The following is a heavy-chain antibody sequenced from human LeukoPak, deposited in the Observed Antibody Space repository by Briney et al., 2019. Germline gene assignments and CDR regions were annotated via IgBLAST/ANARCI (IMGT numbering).Heavy chain of an antibody. J-gene: IGHJ4*02. CDR1: GFIFSTYA. Sequence: GGSLRLSSATSGFIFSTYALSWVRQAPGKGLEWASSISGSGGSTYHADSVKGRFTISRDSSKNTLYLQMNSLRAEDTAIYYCARVIRAAPGKGYFDYWGQGTLVTVSS. CDR3: ARVIRAAPGKGYFDY. V-gene: IGHV3-23*01. CDR2: ISGSGGST. D-gene: IGHD6-13*01.